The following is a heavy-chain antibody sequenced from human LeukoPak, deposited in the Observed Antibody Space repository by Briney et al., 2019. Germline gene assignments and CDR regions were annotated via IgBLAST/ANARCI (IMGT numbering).Heavy chain of an antibody. V-gene: IGHV4-61*02. CDR3: ASIQSYYLGLDV. Sequence: SQTLSLTCTVSGGSISSGSYYWSWIRQPAGKGQEWIGRINTSGSTNYNPSLKSRVTISVDTSKSQFSLKLSSVTAADTAVYYCASIQSYYLGLDVWGQGTTVTVSS. J-gene: IGHJ6*02. CDR1: GGSISSGSYY. D-gene: IGHD4-11*01. CDR2: INTSGST.